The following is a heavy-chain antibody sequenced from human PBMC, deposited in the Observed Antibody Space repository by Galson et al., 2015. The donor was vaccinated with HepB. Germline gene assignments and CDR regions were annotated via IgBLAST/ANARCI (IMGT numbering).Heavy chain of an antibody. D-gene: IGHD6-19*01. CDR2: IKSKTDGGTT. V-gene: IGHV3-15*01. J-gene: IGHJ5*02. Sequence: SLRLSCAASGFTFSNAWMSWVRQAPGKGLERVGRIKSKTDGGTTDYAAPVKGRFTISRDDSKNTLYLQMNSLKTEDTAVYYCTTDFGFYSSGWYQRGSTSLAWGQGTLVTVSS. CDR3: TTDFGFYSSGWYQRGSTSLA. CDR1: GFTFSNAW.